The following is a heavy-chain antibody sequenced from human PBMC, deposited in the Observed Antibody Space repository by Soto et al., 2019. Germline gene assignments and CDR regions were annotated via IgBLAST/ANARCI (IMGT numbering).Heavy chain of an antibody. V-gene: IGHV1-8*02. CDR2: MNPGSGKT. J-gene: IGHJ5*02. D-gene: IGHD6-13*01. CDR1: GYTFINFD. CDR3: ARMASAGTLNWFDP. Sequence: QVQLVQSGAEVKEPGASVRVSCKASGYTFINFDISWVRQAAGQGLEWLGWMNPGSGKTGYASKFQGRVAMTRNASTGTSHLELSSLTSDDTTVYYCARMASAGTLNWFDPWGQGTLVTVSS.